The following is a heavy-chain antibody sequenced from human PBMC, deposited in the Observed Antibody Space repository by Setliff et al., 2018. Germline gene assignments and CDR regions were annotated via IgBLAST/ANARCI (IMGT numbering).Heavy chain of an antibody. CDR2: ISAYNGNT. V-gene: IGHV1-18*01. D-gene: IGHD1-1*01. Sequence: ASVKVSCKASGYTFTSYGISWVRQAPGQGLEWMGWISAYNGNTNYAQKLQGRVTITRDMSTSTAYMELSSLRSEDTAVYYCAAQMRRGTGTPAYYYYGMDVWGQGTTVTVSS. CDR3: AAQMRRGTGTPAYYYYGMDV. J-gene: IGHJ6*02. CDR1: GYTFTSYG.